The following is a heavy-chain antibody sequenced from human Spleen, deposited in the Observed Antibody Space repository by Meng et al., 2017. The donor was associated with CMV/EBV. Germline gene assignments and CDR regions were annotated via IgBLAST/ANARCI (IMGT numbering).Heavy chain of an antibody. J-gene: IGHJ4*02. CDR1: GFIFSKYG. CDR3: GKDDSGTIDY. D-gene: IGHD1-1*01. V-gene: IGHV3-30*18. Sequence: LGGCGGGVGQPGTALGLPCVVSGFIFSKYGMHWVRQAPGKGLEWMSVISNDGSDKHYIDAVKGRFTISRDNSKNTLFLQMNSLKPEDTGIYYCGKDDSGTIDYWGQGTLVTVSS. CDR2: ISNDGSDK.